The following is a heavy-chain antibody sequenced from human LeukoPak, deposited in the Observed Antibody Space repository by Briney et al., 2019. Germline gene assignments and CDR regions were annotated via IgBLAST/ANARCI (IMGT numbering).Heavy chain of an antibody. V-gene: IGHV3-21*01. J-gene: IGHJ4*02. CDR3: ARYLRSGWYYFDY. CDR2: ISSSSSYI. D-gene: IGHD6-19*01. Sequence: GGSLRLSCAASGFTFSSYSMNWVRQAPGKGLEWVSSISSSSSYIYYADSVKGRFTISRDNAKNSLYLQMNSLRAEDTAVYYCARYLRSGWYYFDYWGQGTLVTVSS. CDR1: GFTFSSYS.